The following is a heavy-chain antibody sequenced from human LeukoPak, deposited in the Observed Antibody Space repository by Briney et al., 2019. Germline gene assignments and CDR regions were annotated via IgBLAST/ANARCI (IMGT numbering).Heavy chain of an antibody. J-gene: IGHJ3*02. CDR3: AREGGGALYYDSSGYYAFDI. V-gene: IGHV1-69*13. Sequence: GASVKVSCKASGGTFSSYAISWVRQAPGQGLEWMGGIIPIFGTANYAQKFQGRVTITADESTSTAYMELSSLRSEDTAVYYCAREGGGALYYDSSGYYAFDIWGQGTMVTVSS. D-gene: IGHD3-22*01. CDR2: IIPIFGTA. CDR1: GGTFSSYA.